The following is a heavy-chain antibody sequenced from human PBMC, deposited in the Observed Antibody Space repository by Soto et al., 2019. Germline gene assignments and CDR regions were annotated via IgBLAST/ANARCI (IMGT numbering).Heavy chain of an antibody. V-gene: IGHV4-59*01. Sequence: PSETLSLTCTVSGGSISSYYWSWIRQPPGKGLEWIGYIYYSGSTNYTPSLKSRVTISVDTSKNQFSLKLSSVTAADTAVYYCARAQITIFGVAPYGMDVWGQGTTVTVSS. D-gene: IGHD3-3*01. J-gene: IGHJ6*02. CDR1: GGSISSYY. CDR2: IYYSGST. CDR3: ARAQITIFGVAPYGMDV.